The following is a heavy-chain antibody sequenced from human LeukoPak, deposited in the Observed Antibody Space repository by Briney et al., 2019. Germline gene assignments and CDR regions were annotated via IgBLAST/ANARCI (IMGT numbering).Heavy chain of an antibody. CDR2: ISYDGSNK. V-gene: IGHV3-30-3*01. CDR3: ARADDGEDIVVVPAAIRY. CDR1: GFTFSSYA. D-gene: IGHD2-2*02. Sequence: GGSLRLSCAASGFTFSSYAMHWVRQAPGKGLEWVAVISYDGSNKYYADSVKGRFTISRDNSKNTLYLQMNSLRAEDTAVYYCARADDGEDIVVVPAAIRYWGQGTLVTVSS. J-gene: IGHJ4*02.